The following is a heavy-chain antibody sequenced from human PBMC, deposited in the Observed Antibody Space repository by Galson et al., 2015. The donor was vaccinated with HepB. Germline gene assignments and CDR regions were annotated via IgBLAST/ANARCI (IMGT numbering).Heavy chain of an antibody. CDR1: GFTFSSYS. CDR2: IKQDGSEK. D-gene: IGHD3-10*01. J-gene: IGHJ6*02. Sequence: SLRLSCAASGFTFSSYSMNRVRQAPGKGLEWVANIKQDGSEKYYVDSVKGRFTISRDNAKNSLYLQMNSLRAEDTAVYYCARDLPLLWFGELLSAYGMDVWGQGTTVTVSS. CDR3: ARDLPLLWFGELLSAYGMDV. V-gene: IGHV3-7*03.